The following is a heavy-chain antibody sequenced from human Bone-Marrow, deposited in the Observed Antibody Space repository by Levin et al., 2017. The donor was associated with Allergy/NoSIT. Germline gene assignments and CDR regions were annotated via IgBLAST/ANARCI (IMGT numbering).Heavy chain of an antibody. V-gene: IGHV3-11*01. J-gene: IGHJ3*02. CDR2: ITRSGSTI. Sequence: GGSLRLSCAASGFTFSDYYMHWIRQAPGKGLEWVSYITRSGSTIYYADSVKGRFTISRDNAKNSLYLQMNSLRAEDTAVYYCARENWVGELLMCAFDIWGQGTMVTVSS. D-gene: IGHD3-10*01. CDR3: ARENWVGELLMCAFDI. CDR1: GFTFSDYY.